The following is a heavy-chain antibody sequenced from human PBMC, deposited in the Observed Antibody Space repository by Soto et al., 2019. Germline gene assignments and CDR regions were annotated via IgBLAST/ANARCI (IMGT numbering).Heavy chain of an antibody. Sequence: ASVKLSCKASGYTFTSYGISWVRQAPGQGLEWMGWMNANNGNTGYAQKFQGRVTMTTNTSISTAYMELSSLRSEDTAVYYCARDLAGRIDYWGQGTLVTVS. CDR1: GYTFTSYG. D-gene: IGHD6-25*01. V-gene: IGHV1-8*02. CDR2: MNANNGNT. J-gene: IGHJ4*02. CDR3: ARDLAGRIDY.